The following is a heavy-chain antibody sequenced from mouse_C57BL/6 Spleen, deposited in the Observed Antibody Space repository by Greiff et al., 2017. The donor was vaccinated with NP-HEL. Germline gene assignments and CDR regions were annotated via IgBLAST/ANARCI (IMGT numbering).Heavy chain of an antibody. D-gene: IGHD1-1*01. J-gene: IGHJ4*01. CDR1: GFNIKNTY. V-gene: IGHV14-3*01. CDR3: AVVYYGSSYGYAMDY. Sequence: EVQLQQSVAELVRPGASVKLSCTASGFNIKNTYMPWVKQRPEQGLEWIGRIDPANGNTKYAPKFQGKATITADTSSNTAYLQLSSLTSEDTAIYYCAVVYYGSSYGYAMDYWGQGTSVTVSS. CDR2: IDPANGNT.